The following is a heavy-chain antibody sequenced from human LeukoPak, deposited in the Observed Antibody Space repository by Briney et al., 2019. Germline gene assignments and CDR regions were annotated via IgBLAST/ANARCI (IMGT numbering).Heavy chain of an antibody. J-gene: IGHJ5*02. CDR1: GYTFTSYD. D-gene: IGHD3-3*01. Sequence: ASVKVSCKASGYTFTSYDINWVRQATGQGLEWMGWMNPNSGNTGYAQKFQGRVTMTRNTSISTAYMELSSLRSEDTAVYYCARGAYYDFWSGYARPDNWFDPWGQGTLVTVSS. CDR3: ARGAYYDFWSGYARPDNWFDP. CDR2: MNPNSGNT. V-gene: IGHV1-8*01.